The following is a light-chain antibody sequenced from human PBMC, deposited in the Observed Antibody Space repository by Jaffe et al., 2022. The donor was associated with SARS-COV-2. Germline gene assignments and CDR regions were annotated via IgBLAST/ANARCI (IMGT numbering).Light chain of an antibody. J-gene: IGLJ3*02. CDR1: SSDVGGYKY. V-gene: IGLV2-14*01. CDR3: SSYTSARTVV. Sequence: QSALTQPASVSGSPGQSITISCSGTSSDVGGYKYVSWYQQHPGKAPKLMIYEARNRPSGVSDRFSGSKSGNTASLTISGLQAEDEADYYCSSYTSARTVVFGGGTKLTVL. CDR2: EAR.